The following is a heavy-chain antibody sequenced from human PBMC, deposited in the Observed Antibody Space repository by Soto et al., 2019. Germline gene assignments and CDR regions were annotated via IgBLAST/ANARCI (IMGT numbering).Heavy chain of an antibody. J-gene: IGHJ5*02. CDR1: GFTFSSYA. CDR3: AASAAYYDFWSGYANWFDP. Sequence: PGGSLRLSCAASGFTFSSYAMSWVRQAPGKGLEWASAISGSGGSTYYADSVKGRFTISRDNSKNTLYLQMNSLRAEDTAVYYCAASAAYYDFWSGYANWFDPWGQGTLVTVSS. CDR2: ISGSGGST. V-gene: IGHV3-23*01. D-gene: IGHD3-3*01.